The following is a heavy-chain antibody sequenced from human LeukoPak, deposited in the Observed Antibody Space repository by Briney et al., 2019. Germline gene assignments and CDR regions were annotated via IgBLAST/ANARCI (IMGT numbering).Heavy chain of an antibody. J-gene: IGHJ6*03. V-gene: IGHV4-39*07. CDR2: ICYSGST. CDR3: ARGRSSMVRGYYYYYMDV. Sequence: SETLSLTCTVSGGSISSYYWSWIRQPPGKGLEWVGSICYSGSTYYNPSLKSRVTISVDTSKNQFSLKLSSVTAADTAVYYCARGRSSMVRGYYYYYMDVWGKGTTVTISS. D-gene: IGHD3-10*01. CDR1: GGSISSYY.